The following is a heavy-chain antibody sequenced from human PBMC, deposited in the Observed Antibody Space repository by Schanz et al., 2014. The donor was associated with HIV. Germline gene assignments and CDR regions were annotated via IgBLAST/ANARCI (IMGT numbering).Heavy chain of an antibody. CDR1: GFTFSSYA. V-gene: IGHV3-23*04. J-gene: IGHJ5*02. CDR3: VKAYSSGFSGAGS. Sequence: EVQVVESGGGLVQPGGSLRLSCAASGFTFSSYAMTWVRQAPGKGLDWVSTISGSDGDTYYADSVKGRFTISRDNSRNALYLHMNSLRADDTAIYYCVKAYSSGFSGAGSWGQGALVTVSS. CDR2: ISGSDGDT. D-gene: IGHD5-18*01.